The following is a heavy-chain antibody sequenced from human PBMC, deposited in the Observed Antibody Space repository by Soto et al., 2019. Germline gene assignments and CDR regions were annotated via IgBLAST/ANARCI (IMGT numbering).Heavy chain of an antibody. CDR3: ARENSGYDYVDY. D-gene: IGHD5-12*01. CDR2: IYYSGST. Sequence: PSETLSLTCTVSGGSISSYYWSWIRQPPGKGLEWIGYIYYSGSTNYNPSLKSRVTISVDTSKNQFSLKLSSVTAADTAVYYCARENSGYDYVDYWGQGTLVTVSS. J-gene: IGHJ4*02. V-gene: IGHV4-59*01. CDR1: GGSISSYY.